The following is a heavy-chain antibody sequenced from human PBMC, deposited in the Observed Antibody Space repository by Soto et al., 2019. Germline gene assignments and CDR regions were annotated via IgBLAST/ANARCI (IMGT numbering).Heavy chain of an antibody. D-gene: IGHD1-26*01. J-gene: IGHJ3*02. CDR3: ARAVPRGSSGPGAFDI. V-gene: IGHV4-4*02. CDR2: IYHSGST. CDR1: GGSISSSNW. Sequence: ETLSLTCAVSGGSISSSNWWSWVRQPPGKGLEWIGEIYHSGSTNYNPSLKSRVTISVDKSKNQFSLKLSSVTAADTAVYYCARAVPRGSSGPGAFDIWGQGTMVTVSS.